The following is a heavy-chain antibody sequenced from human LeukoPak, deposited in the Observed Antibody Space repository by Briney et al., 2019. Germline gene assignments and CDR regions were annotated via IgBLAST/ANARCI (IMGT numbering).Heavy chain of an antibody. D-gene: IGHD4-11*01. V-gene: IGHV3-49*04. CDR3: TRDRPSYSNYVGDYGMDV. CDR2: IIGKAYGGTT. J-gene: IGHJ6*02. CDR1: GFTFGDYT. Sequence: GRSLRLSCSGSGFTFGDYTLTWVRQAPGKGLEWVAFIIGKAYGGTTEYAAYVKGRFTISRDDSKRVAYLQMNSLKTEDTGVYFCTRDRPSYSNYVGDYGMDVWGQGTAVTVSS.